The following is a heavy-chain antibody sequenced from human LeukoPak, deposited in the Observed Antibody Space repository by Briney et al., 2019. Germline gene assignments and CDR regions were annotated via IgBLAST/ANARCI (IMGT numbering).Heavy chain of an antibody. CDR2: ISGSGGST. Sequence: GGSLRLSCAASGFTFSSYAMSWVRQAPGRGLEWVSAISGSGGSTYYADSVKGRFTISRDNSKNTLYLQMNSLRAEDTAVYYCAKDPRSSGPSGIDYWGQGTLVTVSS. V-gene: IGHV3-23*01. J-gene: IGHJ4*02. CDR1: GFTFSSYA. D-gene: IGHD6-19*01. CDR3: AKDPRSSGPSGIDY.